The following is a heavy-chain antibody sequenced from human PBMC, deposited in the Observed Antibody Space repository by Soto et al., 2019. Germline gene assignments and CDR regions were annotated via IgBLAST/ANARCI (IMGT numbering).Heavy chain of an antibody. CDR2: ISSSSSTI. CDR3: ARDRGYGDYDLDY. V-gene: IGHV3-48*01. Sequence: GGSLRLSCAASGFTFSSYSMNWVRQAPGKGLEWVSYISSSSSTIYYADSVKGRFTISRDNAKNSLYLQMNSLRAEDTAVYYCARDRGYGDYDLDYWGQGTLVTVSS. D-gene: IGHD4-17*01. J-gene: IGHJ4*02. CDR1: GFTFSSYS.